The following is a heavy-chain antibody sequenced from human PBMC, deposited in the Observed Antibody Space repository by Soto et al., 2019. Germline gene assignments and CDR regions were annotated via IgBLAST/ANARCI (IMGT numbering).Heavy chain of an antibody. J-gene: IGHJ4*02. D-gene: IGHD3-3*01. V-gene: IGHV1-2*04. CDR1: GYTFTGYY. CDR3: ASTLVAPSYYDFWSGYQYYFDY. CDR2: INPNSGGT. Sequence: GASVKVSCKASGYTFTGYYLHWVRQAPGQGLEWMGWINPNSGGTNYAQKFQGWVTMTRDTSISTAYMELSRLRSDDTAVYYCASTLVAPSYYDFWSGYQYYFDYWGQGTLVTVSS.